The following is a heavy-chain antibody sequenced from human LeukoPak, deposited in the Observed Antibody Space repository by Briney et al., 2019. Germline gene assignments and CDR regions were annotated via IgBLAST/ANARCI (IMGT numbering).Heavy chain of an antibody. J-gene: IGHJ6*03. CDR2: INHSGST. D-gene: IGHD2/OR15-2a*01. CDR3: ASVRHDPLEYYYYIDV. V-gene: IGHV4-34*01. Sequence: PSETLSLTCAVYGGSFSGYYWSWIRQPPGKGLEWIGEINHSGSTNYNPSLKSRVTISVDTSKNQFSLKLSSVTAADTAVYYCASVRHDPLEYYYYIDVWGKGTTVTVSS. CDR1: GGSFSGYY.